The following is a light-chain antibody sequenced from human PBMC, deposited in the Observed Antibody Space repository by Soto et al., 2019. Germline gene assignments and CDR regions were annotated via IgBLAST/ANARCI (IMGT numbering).Light chain of an antibody. Sequence: QSVLTQPPSASGTPGQRVTISCSGSGSNIGSNYVYWYQQVPGTAPKLLIYRNNQRPSGVPDRFSGSKSGTSASLAISGLRSEDEADYYCAGWDDSLSGVVFGGGTKLTVL. V-gene: IGLV1-47*01. J-gene: IGLJ2*01. CDR2: RNN. CDR3: AGWDDSLSGVV. CDR1: GSNIGSNY.